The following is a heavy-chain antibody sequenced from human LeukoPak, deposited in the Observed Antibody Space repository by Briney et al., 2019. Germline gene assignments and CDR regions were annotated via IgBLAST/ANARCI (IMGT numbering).Heavy chain of an antibody. Sequence: SETLSLTCTVSGGSISSYYWSWIRQPPGKGLEWIGYIYYSGSTNYNPPLKSRVTISVDTSKNQFSLKLSSVTAADTAVYYCASHRKGGAFDIWGQGTMVTVSS. D-gene: IGHD3-16*01. V-gene: IGHV4-59*13. CDR3: ASHRKGGAFDI. CDR2: IYYSGST. CDR1: GGSISSYY. J-gene: IGHJ3*02.